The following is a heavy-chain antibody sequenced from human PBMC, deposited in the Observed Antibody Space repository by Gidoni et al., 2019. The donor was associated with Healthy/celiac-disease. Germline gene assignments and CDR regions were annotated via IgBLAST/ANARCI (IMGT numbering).Heavy chain of an antibody. D-gene: IGHD5-18*01. Sequence: EVQLLESGGGLVQPVGSLRLSCAASGFTFSSYAMSWVRQAPGKGLGWVAAISGSGGSTYYADSVKGRFTISRDNSKNTRYLQMNSLRAEDTAVYYCAKDVYSDGPVDYWGQGTLVTVSS. CDR2: ISGSGGST. CDR3: AKDVYSDGPVDY. CDR1: GFTFSSYA. J-gene: IGHJ4*02. V-gene: IGHV3-23*01.